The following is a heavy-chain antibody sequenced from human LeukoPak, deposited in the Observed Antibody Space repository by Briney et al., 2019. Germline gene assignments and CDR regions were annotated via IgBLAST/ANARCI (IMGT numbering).Heavy chain of an antibody. CDR2: IRYDGSNR. V-gene: IGHV3-30*02. CDR1: GFTFSSYS. J-gene: IGHJ4*02. Sequence: GGSLRLSCAASGFTFSSYSMHWVRQAPGKGLEWVAFIRYDGSNRYYADSVKGRFTISRDNSKNTLYLQMNSLRAEDTAVYYCAKQAEYSSGSLDYWGQGTLVTVSS. D-gene: IGHD6-25*01. CDR3: AKQAEYSSGSLDY.